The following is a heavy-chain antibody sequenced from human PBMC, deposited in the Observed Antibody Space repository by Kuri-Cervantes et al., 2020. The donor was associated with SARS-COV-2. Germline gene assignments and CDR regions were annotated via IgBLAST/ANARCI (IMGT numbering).Heavy chain of an antibody. CDR1: GFTFSDYY. D-gene: IGHD2-2*02. CDR2: ISSSGSTI. J-gene: IGHJ6*03. V-gene: IGHV3-11*01. CDR3: ARGPKDIVVVPAAISFYYYYYMDV. Sequence: GGSLRLSCAASGFTFSDYYMSWIRQAPGKGLEWVSYISSSGSTIYYADSVKGRFTISRDNAKNSLYLQMNSLRAEDTAVYYCARGPKDIVVVPAAISFYYYYYMDVWGKGTTVTVSS.